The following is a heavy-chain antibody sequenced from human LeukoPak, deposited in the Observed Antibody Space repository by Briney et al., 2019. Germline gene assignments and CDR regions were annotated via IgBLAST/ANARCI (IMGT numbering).Heavy chain of an antibody. Sequence: QPGRSLRLSCAASGFTFSSYGMHWVRQAPGKGLEWVAVIWYDGSNKYYADSVKGRFTISRDNSKNTLYLQMNSLRAEDTAVYYCAKSGMVVNSFGYWGQGTLVTVSS. D-gene: IGHD4/OR15-4a*01. CDR3: AKSGMVVNSFGY. J-gene: IGHJ4*02. CDR2: IWYDGSNK. V-gene: IGHV3-33*06. CDR1: GFTFSSYG.